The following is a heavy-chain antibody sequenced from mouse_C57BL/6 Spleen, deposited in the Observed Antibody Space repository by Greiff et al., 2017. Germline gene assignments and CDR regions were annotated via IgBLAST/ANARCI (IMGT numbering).Heavy chain of an antibody. D-gene: IGHD3-2*02. CDR3: ARGGTAQATGY. Sequence: VQLQQPGAELVKPGASVKMSCKASGYTFTSYWITWVKQRPGQGLEWIGDIYPGSGSTNYNEKFKSKATLTVDTSSSTAYMQLSSLTSEGSAVYYCARGGTAQATGYWGQGTTLTVSS. V-gene: IGHV1-55*01. J-gene: IGHJ2*01. CDR1: GYTFTSYW. CDR2: IYPGSGST.